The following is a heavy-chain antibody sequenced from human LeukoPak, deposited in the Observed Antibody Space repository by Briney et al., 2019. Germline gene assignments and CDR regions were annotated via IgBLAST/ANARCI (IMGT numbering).Heavy chain of an antibody. CDR1: GGSFSGYN. J-gene: IGHJ4*02. CDR2: INHSGST. CDR3: ARGGWYNY. V-gene: IGHV4-34*01. Sequence: SESLSLTCAVYGGSFSGYNWSWIRRPPGKGLEWIGEINHSGSTNYNPSLKSRVTISVDTSKNQFSLKLSSVTAADTAVYYCARGGWYNYWGQGTLVTVSS. D-gene: IGHD1-1*01.